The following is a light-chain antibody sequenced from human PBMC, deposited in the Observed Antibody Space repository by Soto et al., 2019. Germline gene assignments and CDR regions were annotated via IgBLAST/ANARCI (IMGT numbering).Light chain of an antibody. CDR1: QSVSSS. CDR2: DAS. CDR3: QRRSNWPPEVT. J-gene: IGKJ3*01. V-gene: IGKV3-11*01. Sequence: EIVLTQSPDTLSLSPGERATLSCRASQSVSSSLAWYQQIPGQAPRLLIYDASNRATAIPARFSGSGSRTDFTLTISRLEPEDFAVYFCQRRSNWPPEVTFGPVTKVYI.